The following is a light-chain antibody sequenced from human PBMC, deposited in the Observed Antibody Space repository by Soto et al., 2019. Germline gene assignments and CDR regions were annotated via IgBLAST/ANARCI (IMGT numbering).Light chain of an antibody. Sequence: DIQMTQSPSTLSASVGDRVTITCRASQTVSSWLAWYQQKPGKVPKLLIYEASNLKGGVPSRFSGSGSGTEFTLTISSLQSDDFATYFCQQYNAFSTFGQGTKVDNK. CDR3: QQYNAFST. V-gene: IGKV1-5*03. CDR1: QTVSSW. J-gene: IGKJ1*01. CDR2: EAS.